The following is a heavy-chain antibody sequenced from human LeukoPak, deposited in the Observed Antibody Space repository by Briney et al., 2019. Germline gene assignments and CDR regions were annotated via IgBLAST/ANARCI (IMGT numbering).Heavy chain of an antibody. J-gene: IGHJ4*02. CDR1: GYTLTELS. CDR2: FDPEDGET. CDR3: ATVLGLRFFAWFDN. D-gene: IGHD3-16*01. V-gene: IGHV1-24*01. Sequence: GASVKVSCKVSGYTLTELSMHWVRQAPGKGLEWMGGFDPEDGETIYAQKFQGRVTMTEDTSTDTAYMELSSLRSEDTAVYYCATVLGLRFFAWFDNGGQGPLVTVSS.